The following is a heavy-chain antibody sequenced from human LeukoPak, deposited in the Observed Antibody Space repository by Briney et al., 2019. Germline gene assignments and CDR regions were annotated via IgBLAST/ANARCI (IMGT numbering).Heavy chain of an antibody. J-gene: IGHJ4*02. V-gene: IGHV3-15*07. CDR3: TTDPEKYYYDSSGYSFDY. Sequence: GGSLRLSCAASGFTFSNAWMNWVRQAPGKGLEWVGRIKSKTDGGTTDYAAPVKGRFTISRDDSKNTLYLQMNSLKTEDTAVYYCTTDPEKYYYDSSGYSFDYWGQGTLVTVSS. CDR1: GFTFSNAW. CDR2: IKSKTDGGTT. D-gene: IGHD3-22*01.